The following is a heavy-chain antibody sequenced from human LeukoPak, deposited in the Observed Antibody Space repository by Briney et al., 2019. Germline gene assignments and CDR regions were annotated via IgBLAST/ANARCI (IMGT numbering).Heavy chain of an antibody. CDR2: ISPYNNNT. CDR1: GYIFTSFG. J-gene: IGHJ5*02. V-gene: IGHV1-18*01. Sequence: ASVKVSFKASGYIFTSFGITWVRQAPGQGLEWMGWISPYNNNTNHAQTFQGRVTMTTDTSTSTAYMELRNLRSDDTAVYYCARDVGSSKYGLWFDPWGQGTQVTVSS. CDR3: ARDVGSSKYGLWFDP. D-gene: IGHD3-10*01.